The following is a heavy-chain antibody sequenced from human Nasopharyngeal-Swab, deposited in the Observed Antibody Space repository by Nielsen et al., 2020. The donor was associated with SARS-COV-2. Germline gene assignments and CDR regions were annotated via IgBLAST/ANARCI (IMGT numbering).Heavy chain of an antibody. D-gene: IGHD4-17*01. CDR2: ISGYNGNT. CDR3: ARNKGSCDYVVYFPH. CDR1: GYTFTSYG. V-gene: IGHV1-18*01. Sequence: ASVKVSCKASGYTFTSYGISWVRQAPGQGLEWMGWISGYNGNTNYAQKLQGRVTMTTDTSTSTAYMELRSLRSDDTAVYYCARNKGSCDYVVYFPHWGQGTLVTVSS. J-gene: IGHJ1*01.